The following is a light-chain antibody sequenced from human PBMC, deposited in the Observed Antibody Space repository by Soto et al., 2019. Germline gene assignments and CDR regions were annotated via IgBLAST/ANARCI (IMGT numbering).Light chain of an antibody. Sequence: QSALTQPPSASGTPGQRVTISCSTSSSNLGDNTVNWYQHVPGTAPKLLIYSYDQRPSGVPDRFSGSKSGTSASLAISGLRSEDEADYYCAAWDASLDGYVFGTGTRSPS. CDR3: AAWDASLDGYV. CDR2: SYD. V-gene: IGLV1-44*01. J-gene: IGLJ1*01. CDR1: SSNLGDNT.